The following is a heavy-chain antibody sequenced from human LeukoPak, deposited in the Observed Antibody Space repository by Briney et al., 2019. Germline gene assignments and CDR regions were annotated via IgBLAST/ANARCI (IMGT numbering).Heavy chain of an antibody. Sequence: TSETLSLTCAVYGGSFSGYYWSWIRQPPGKGLEWIGEINHSGSTNYNPSLKSRVTISVDTSKNQFSLKLSSVTAADTAVYYCARGDSSGWYPASSYSFDYWGQGTLVTVSP. CDR1: GGSFSGYY. V-gene: IGHV4-34*01. CDR3: ARGDSSGWYPASSYSFDY. D-gene: IGHD6-19*01. J-gene: IGHJ4*02. CDR2: INHSGST.